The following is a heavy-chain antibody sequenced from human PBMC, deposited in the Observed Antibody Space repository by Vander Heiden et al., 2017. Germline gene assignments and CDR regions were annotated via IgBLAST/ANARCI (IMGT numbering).Heavy chain of an antibody. V-gene: IGHV3-21*01. CDR3: AGETGLYGYIAY. Sequence: EVLRVESGGGLGKPGGGMRIYCEAAGGTFRSYSMNWVRQAPGKGLEWVSSISSSSSYIYYPDSVKGRFTISRDNAKNSLYLQMNSLRAEDTAVYYCAGETGLYGYIAYWCQGTLVTVSS. J-gene: IGHJ4*02. CDR1: GGTFRSYS. CDR2: ISSSSSYI. D-gene: IGHD5-18*01.